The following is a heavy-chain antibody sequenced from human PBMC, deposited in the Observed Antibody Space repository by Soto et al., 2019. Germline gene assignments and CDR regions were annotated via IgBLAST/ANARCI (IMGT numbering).Heavy chain of an antibody. D-gene: IGHD1-20*01. V-gene: IGHV1-69*13. CDR2: IIPIFGTA. CDR1: GGTFSSYA. Sequence: ASAKVSCKASGGTFSSYAISWVRQAPGQGLEWMGGIIPIFGTANYAQKFQGRVTISADESTSTAYMELSSLRSEDTAVYYCARDVPGYNGNDGAFDALDIWAQGTKVPVS. CDR3: ARDVPGYNGNDGAFDALDI. J-gene: IGHJ3*02.